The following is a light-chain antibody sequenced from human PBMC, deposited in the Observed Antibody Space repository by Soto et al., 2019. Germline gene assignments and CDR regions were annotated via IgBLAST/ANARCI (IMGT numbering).Light chain of an antibody. J-gene: IGKJ1*01. V-gene: IGKV4-1*01. CDR2: WAS. CDR1: QSVLYSSKNRNY. CDR3: QQYYSSLWT. Sequence: DIVMTQSPDSLAVSLGERATINCKSSQSVLYSSKNRNYLAWYQQKPGQPPKLLIYWASTRESGVPDRFSGGGSGTDFTLTISSLQAEDVAVYYCQQYYSSLWTFGQGTKVEIK.